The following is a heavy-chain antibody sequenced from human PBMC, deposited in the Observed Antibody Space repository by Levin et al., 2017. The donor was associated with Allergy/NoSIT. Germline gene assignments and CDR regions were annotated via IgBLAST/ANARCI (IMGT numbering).Heavy chain of an antibody. Sequence: GGSLRLSCAASGFTFSSYGMHWVRQAPGKGLEWVAVISYDGSNKYYADSVKGRFTISRDNSKNTLYLQMNSLRAEDTAVYYCASGGSGSYYRYAFDIWGQGTMVTVSS. CDR3: ASGGSGSYYRYAFDI. J-gene: IGHJ3*02. CDR2: ISYDGSNK. V-gene: IGHV3-30*03. CDR1: GFTFSSYG. D-gene: IGHD3-10*01.